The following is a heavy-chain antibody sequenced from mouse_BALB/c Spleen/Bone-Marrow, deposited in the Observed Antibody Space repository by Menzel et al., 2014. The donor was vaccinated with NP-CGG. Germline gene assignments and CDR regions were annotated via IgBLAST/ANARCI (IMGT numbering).Heavy chain of an antibody. J-gene: IGHJ4*01. CDR3: ARALGDGYYYAMDY. Sequence: QVQLQQSGAELVKPGAPVKLSCKASGYTFTSYWMNWVKHRPGRGLEWIGRIDPSDSETHYNQKFKDKATLTVDKSSSTAYIQLSSLTSEDSAVYYCARALGDGYYYAMDYWGQGTSVTVSS. V-gene: IGHV1-74*01. D-gene: IGHD2-3*01. CDR1: GYTFTSYW. CDR2: IDPSDSET.